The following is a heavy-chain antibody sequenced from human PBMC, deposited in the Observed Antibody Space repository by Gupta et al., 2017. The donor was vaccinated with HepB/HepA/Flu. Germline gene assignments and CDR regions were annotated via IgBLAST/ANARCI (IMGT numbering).Heavy chain of an antibody. CDR3: VRDWISGGAGKVFDY. CDR1: EFIFSNYL. J-gene: IGHJ4*02. Sequence: EVQLVESGGGLVQPGRSLRLSCVASEFIFSNYLMSWVRQAPGEGLEWVATIRQDGGATYFVDSVKDRFTISRDNARNSVSLQMSSLRAEDTAVYYCVRDWISGGAGKVFDYWGQGTLVTVSS. CDR2: IRQDGGAT. V-gene: IGHV3-7*01. D-gene: IGHD6-19*01.